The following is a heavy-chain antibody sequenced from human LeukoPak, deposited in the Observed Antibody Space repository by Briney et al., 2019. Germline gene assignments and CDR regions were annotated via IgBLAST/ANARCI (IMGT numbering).Heavy chain of an antibody. Sequence: PSETLSLTCAVSGGSISSGGYSWSWLRQPPGKGLEWIGYIYHSGSTYYNPSLKSRVTISVDRSKNQFSLKLSSVTAADTAVYYCARDDGAFDYWGQGTLVTVSS. CDR3: ARDDGAFDY. CDR1: GGSISSGGYS. CDR2: IYHSGST. J-gene: IGHJ4*02. D-gene: IGHD3-10*01. V-gene: IGHV4-30-2*01.